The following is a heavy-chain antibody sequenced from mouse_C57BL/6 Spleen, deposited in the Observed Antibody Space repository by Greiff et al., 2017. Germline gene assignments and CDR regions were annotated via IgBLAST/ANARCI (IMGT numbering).Heavy chain of an antibody. CDR3: AKNRVDYYGSSYAMDY. CDR2: IWRGGST. CDR1: GFSLTSYG. Sequence: VKLMESGPGLVQPSQRLSITCTVSGFSLTSYGVHWVRQSPGKGLEWLGVIWRGGSTDYNAAFMSRLSITKDNSKSQVFFKMNSLQADDTAIYYCAKNRVDYYGSSYAMDYWGQGTSVTVSS. D-gene: IGHD1-1*01. J-gene: IGHJ4*01. V-gene: IGHV2-5*01.